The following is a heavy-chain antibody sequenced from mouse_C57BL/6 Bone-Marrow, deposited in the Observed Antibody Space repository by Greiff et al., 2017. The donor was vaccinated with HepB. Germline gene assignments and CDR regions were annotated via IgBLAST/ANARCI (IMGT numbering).Heavy chain of an antibody. J-gene: IGHJ2*01. D-gene: IGHD2-2*01. CDR2: IDTANGNT. V-gene: IGHV14-3*01. Sequence: EVQLQQSVAELVRPGASVKLSCTASGFTFKSSYMHWVQQRPEKGLEWIGRIDTANGNTKYAPKFQGQATITADTSYNTADLQLSSLTSEDTAIYYCDRDSYGYADGRLFDYWGQGTTLTVSS. CDR3: DRDSYGYADGRLFDY. CDR1: GFTFKSSY.